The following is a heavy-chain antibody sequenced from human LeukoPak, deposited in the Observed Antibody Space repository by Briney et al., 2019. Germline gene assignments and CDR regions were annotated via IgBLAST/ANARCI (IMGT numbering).Heavy chain of an antibody. D-gene: IGHD1-1*01. Sequence: SETLSLTCTVSGASISSYYWSWIRQPPGKGLEWIGYIYYSGSTNYNPSLKSRVTMSVDTSKSQFSLNLSSVTAADTAVYYCARSPSTGPDYWGQGTLVTVSS. CDR1: GASISSYY. J-gene: IGHJ4*02. CDR3: ARSPSTGPDY. V-gene: IGHV4-59*08. CDR2: IYYSGST.